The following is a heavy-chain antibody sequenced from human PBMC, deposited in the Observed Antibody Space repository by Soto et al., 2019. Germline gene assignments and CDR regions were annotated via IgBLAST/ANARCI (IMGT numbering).Heavy chain of an antibody. J-gene: IGHJ6*02. CDR1: GFTCSSYS. V-gene: IGHV3-21*01. CDR3: ARDKGSYYNYYYYGMDV. D-gene: IGHD3-10*01. CDR2: ISSSSSYI. Sequence: GGSLRLSCAASGFTCSSYSMNWVRQAPGKGLEWVSSISSSSSYIYYAVSVKGRFTISRDNAKNSLYLQMNSLRAEDTAVYYCARDKGSYYNYYYYGMDVWGQGTTVTVSS.